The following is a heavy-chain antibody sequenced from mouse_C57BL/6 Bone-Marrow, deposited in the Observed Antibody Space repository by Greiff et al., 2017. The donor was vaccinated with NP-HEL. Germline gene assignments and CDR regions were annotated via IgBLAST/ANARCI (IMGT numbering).Heavy chain of an antibody. CDR3: AREDYYGSSYRYFDV. CDR1: GYTFTDYN. Sequence: VQLQQSGPELVKPGASVKIPCKASGYTFTDYNMDWVKQSHGKSLEWIGDINPNNGGTIYNQKFKGKATLTVDKSSSTAYMELRSLTSEDTAVYYCAREDYYGSSYRYFDVWGTGTTVTVSS. J-gene: IGHJ1*03. D-gene: IGHD1-1*01. V-gene: IGHV1-18*01. CDR2: INPNNGGT.